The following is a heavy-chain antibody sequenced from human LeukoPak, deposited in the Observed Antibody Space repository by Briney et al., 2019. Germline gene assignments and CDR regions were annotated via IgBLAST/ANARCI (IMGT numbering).Heavy chain of an antibody. J-gene: IGHJ4*02. V-gene: IGHV1-2*02. CDR1: GYSFTGYY. Sequence: ASVKVSCKPSGYSFTGYYMHWVRQAPGQGREGMGWINPNSGGTNYAQKFQGRVTMTRDTSISTAYMELSRLRSDDTAVYYCARDSVPYCSSTSCYSENFDYWGQGTLVTVSS. CDR2: INPNSGGT. D-gene: IGHD2-2*01. CDR3: ARDSVPYCSSTSCYSENFDY.